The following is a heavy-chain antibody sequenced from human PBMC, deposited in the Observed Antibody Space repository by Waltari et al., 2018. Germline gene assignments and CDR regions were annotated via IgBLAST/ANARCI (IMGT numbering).Heavy chain of an antibody. CDR1: GGTFSSYA. CDR3: ARVQWLRFGGAFDI. J-gene: IGHJ3*02. D-gene: IGHD5-12*01. CDR2: IIPIFGTA. Sequence: QVQLVQSGAEVKKPGSSVKVSCKASGGTFSSYAISWVRQSPGQGLEWMGGIIPIFGTANYAQKFQGRVTITTDESASTAYMELSSLRSEDTAVYYCARVQWLRFGGAFDIWGQGTMVTVSS. V-gene: IGHV1-69*05.